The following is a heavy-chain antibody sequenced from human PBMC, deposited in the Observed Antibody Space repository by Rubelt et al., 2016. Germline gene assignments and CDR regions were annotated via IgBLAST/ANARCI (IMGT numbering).Heavy chain of an antibody. CDR1: GGSIRSYY. V-gene: IGHV4-59*01. Sequence: QVQLQESGPGLVKPSETLSLTCTVSGGSIRSYYWSWIRQPPGKGLEWIGYFYHRGSTYYNPSLKSRVSISADMSKNQFSLKLTSVTVADTAVYYCARGDFWSGLGSGIDPWGQGALVTVSS. CDR3: ARGDFWSGLGSGIDP. CDR2: FYHRGST. J-gene: IGHJ5*02. D-gene: IGHD3-3*01.